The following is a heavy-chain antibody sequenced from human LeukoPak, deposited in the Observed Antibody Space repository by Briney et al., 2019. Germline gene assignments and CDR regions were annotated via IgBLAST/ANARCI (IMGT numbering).Heavy chain of an antibody. V-gene: IGHV1-2*02. CDR1: GYTFTDYY. D-gene: IGHD6-19*01. J-gene: IGHJ4*02. CDR3: ARDSYSSGSFDY. Sequence: ASVKVSCKASGYTFTDYYMHWVRQAPGQGLEWMGWINPNSGDTNFAQKFQGRVTMTRDTSISTAYMELSGLRSDDTAVYYCARDSYSSGSFDYWGQGTLVTVPP. CDR2: INPNSGDT.